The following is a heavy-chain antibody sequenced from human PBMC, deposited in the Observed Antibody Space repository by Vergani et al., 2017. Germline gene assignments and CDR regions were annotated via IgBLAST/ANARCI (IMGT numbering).Heavy chain of an antibody. CDR1: GFTFSSYA. CDR2: ISYDGDTT. V-gene: IGHV3-30*04. J-gene: IGHJ4*02. Sequence: QVQLVESGGGVVQPGRSLRLSCAASGFTFSSYAMHWVRQAPGKGLEWVALISYDGDTTYYEDSVKGRFTISRDNSKNTLFLQMHSLRVEDTALYYCAKFPLNITTPDRGDFWGQGSLVTVSS. CDR3: AKFPLNITTPDRGDF. D-gene: IGHD1-1*01.